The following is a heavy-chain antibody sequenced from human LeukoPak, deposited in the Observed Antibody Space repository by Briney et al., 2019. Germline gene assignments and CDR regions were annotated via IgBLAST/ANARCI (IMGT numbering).Heavy chain of an antibody. V-gene: IGHV4-34*01. CDR2: INHSGST. CDR3: ARVGIWYYYMDV. CDR1: GGSFSGYY. J-gene: IGHJ6*03. D-gene: IGHD7-27*01. Sequence: SETLSLTCAVYGGSFSGYYWSWIRQPPGKGLEWIGEINHSGSTNYNPSLKSRVTISVDTSENQFSLKLSSVTAADTAVYYCARVGIWYYYMDVWGKGTTVTVSS.